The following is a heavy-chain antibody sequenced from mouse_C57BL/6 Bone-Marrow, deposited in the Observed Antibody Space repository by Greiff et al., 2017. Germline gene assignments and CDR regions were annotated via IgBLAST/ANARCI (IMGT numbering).Heavy chain of an antibody. D-gene: IGHD1-1*02. J-gene: IGHJ2*01. Sequence: QVQLQQPGAELVRPGSSVKLSCKASGYTFTSYWMDWVKQRPGQGLEWIGKIYPPDSETHYNQKFKGKATLTVDKSSSTAYMQLSSLTSEDSAVYYCARRNYLYCDYWGQGTTLTVSS. CDR3: ARRNYLYCDY. CDR1: GYTFTSYW. CDR2: IYPPDSET. V-gene: IGHV1-61*01.